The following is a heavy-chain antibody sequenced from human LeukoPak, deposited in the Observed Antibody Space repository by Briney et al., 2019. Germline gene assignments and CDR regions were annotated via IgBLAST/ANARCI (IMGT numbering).Heavy chain of an antibody. Sequence: ASVKVSCKASGYTFTSYGISWVRQAPGQGLEWMGWISAYNGNTNYAQKLQGRVTMTTDTSTSTAYMELRSLRSDDTAVYYCARGSPPRVYYDRSGYYSYYFDYWGQGTLVTVSS. V-gene: IGHV1-18*01. D-gene: IGHD3-22*01. CDR2: ISAYNGNT. J-gene: IGHJ4*02. CDR3: ARGSPPRVYYDRSGYYSYYFDY. CDR1: GYTFTSYG.